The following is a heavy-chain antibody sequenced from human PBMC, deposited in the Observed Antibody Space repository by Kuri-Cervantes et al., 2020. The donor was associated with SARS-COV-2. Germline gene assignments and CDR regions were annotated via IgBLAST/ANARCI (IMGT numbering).Heavy chain of an antibody. D-gene: IGHD6-19*01. J-gene: IGHJ6*02. Sequence: ASVKVSCKASGYTFTSYYMHWVRQAPGQGLEWMGIINPSGGSTSYAQKFQGRVTMTRDTSTSTVYMELSSLRSEDTAVYYCARGAIAVAGRNYYYGMDVWGQGTTVTVSS. CDR3: ARGAIAVAGRNYYYGMDV. V-gene: IGHV1-46*01. CDR1: GYTFTSYY. CDR2: INPSGGST.